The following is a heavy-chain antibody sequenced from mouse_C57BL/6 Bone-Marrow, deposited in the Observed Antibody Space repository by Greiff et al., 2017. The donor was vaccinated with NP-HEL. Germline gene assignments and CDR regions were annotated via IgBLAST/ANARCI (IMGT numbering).Heavy chain of an antibody. D-gene: IGHD2-12*01. Sequence: EVHLVESGGGLVQPGGSLKLSCAASGFTFSDYYMYWVRQTPEKRLEWVAYISNGGGDTYYPDTVKGRFTISRDNAKNTLYLQMSRLKSEDTAMYYCASHGGYSHAYWGQGTLVTVSA. CDR3: ASHGGYSHAY. J-gene: IGHJ3*01. V-gene: IGHV5-12*01. CDR2: ISNGGGDT. CDR1: GFTFSDYY.